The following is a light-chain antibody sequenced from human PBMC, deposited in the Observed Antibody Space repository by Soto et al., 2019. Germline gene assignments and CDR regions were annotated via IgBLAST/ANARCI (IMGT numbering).Light chain of an antibody. CDR2: AAS. Sequence: DIQMTQSPSSVSASVGDRVTITCRASQGISNWLAWYQQQPGKAPKLLIYAASSLQSGVPSRFSGGGSGTHFTLIINSLQPEDFATYYCQQTNTFLPLTFGGGTKVEIE. J-gene: IGKJ4*01. CDR1: QGISNW. CDR3: QQTNTFLPLT. V-gene: IGKV1-12*01.